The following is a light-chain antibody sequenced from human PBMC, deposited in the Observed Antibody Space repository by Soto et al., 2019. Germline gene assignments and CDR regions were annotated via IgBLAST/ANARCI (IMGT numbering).Light chain of an antibody. CDR1: QDIRNY. Sequence: DIQMTQSPSSLSASVGDRVTITCQASQDIRNYLNWYQQKPGKAPKLLIYDASNLETGVPSRFSGSGSGTDFTFTISSLQPEDIATYYCQQDDNLPLPFGGGTKVEIK. V-gene: IGKV1-33*01. J-gene: IGKJ4*01. CDR3: QQDDNLPLP. CDR2: DAS.